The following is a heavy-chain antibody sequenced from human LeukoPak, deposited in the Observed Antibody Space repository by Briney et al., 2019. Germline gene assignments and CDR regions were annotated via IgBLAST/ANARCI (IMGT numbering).Heavy chain of an antibody. CDR3: ARSRVSMHFGDY. CDR2: IYPGDSDT. V-gene: IGHV5-51*01. D-gene: IGHD2-21*01. CDR1: GYSFTNYW. Sequence: RGESLKISCKGSGYSFTNYWIAWVRQMPGKGLEWMGTIYPGDSDTKYSPSSRGQVTISADKSTTTAYLQWNSLKASDTAMYYCARSRVSMHFGDYWGQGSLVTVSS. J-gene: IGHJ4*02.